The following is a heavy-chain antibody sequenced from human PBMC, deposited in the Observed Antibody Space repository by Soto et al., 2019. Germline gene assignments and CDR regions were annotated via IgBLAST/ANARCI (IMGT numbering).Heavy chain of an antibody. V-gene: IGHV1-18*01. CDR1: GYTFSSYH. CDR3: ATEDILTGYYLTRFDY. D-gene: IGHD3-9*01. CDR2: ISAYNGNT. Sequence: ASVKVSCKASGYTFSSYHISWVRQAPGQGLEWMGWISAYNGNTNYAQKLQGRVTMTTDTSTSTAYMELRSLRSEDTAVYYCATEDILTGYYLTRFDYWGQGTLVTVSS. J-gene: IGHJ4*02.